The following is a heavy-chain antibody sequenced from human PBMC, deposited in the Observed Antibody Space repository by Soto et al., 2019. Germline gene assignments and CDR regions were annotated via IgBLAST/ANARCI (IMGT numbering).Heavy chain of an antibody. CDR2: ISGSGGST. D-gene: IGHD2-15*01. CDR1: GFTFSSYA. J-gene: IGHJ3*02. Sequence: GGSLRLSCAASGFTFSSYAMSWVRQAPGKGLEWVSAISGSGGSTYYADSVKGWFTISRDNSKNTLYLQMNSLRAEDTAVYYCAKDYRGVLGYCSGGSCYSGAFDIWGQGTMVTVSS. V-gene: IGHV3-23*01. CDR3: AKDYRGVLGYCSGGSCYSGAFDI.